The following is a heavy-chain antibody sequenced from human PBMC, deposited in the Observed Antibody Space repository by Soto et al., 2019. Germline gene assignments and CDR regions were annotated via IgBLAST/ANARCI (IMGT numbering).Heavy chain of an antibody. CDR3: ARRATRYFDWLDYYYGMDV. V-gene: IGHV4-59*01. Sequence: ETLSLTCTVSGGSISSYYWSWVRQPPGKGLEWIGYIYYSGSTNYNPSLKSRVTISVDTSKNQFSLKLSSVPAADTAVYSCARRATRYFDWLDYYYGMDVWGQGTTVTVSS. CDR2: IYYSGST. J-gene: IGHJ6*02. CDR1: GGSISSYY. D-gene: IGHD3-9*01.